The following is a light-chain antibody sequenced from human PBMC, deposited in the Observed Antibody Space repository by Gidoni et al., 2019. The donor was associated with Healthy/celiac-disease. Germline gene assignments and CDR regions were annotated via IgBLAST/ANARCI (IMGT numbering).Light chain of an antibody. CDR1: QSVSSSY. V-gene: IGKV3-20*01. Sequence: EIVFTQSPGTLSVSPGERATLSCRASQSVSSSYLAWYQQKPGQAPRRLIYGASSRATGIPDRFSGGGSGTDFTLTISRLEPEDFAVYYCQQYGSSPPAWTFGQGTKVEIK. J-gene: IGKJ1*01. CDR3: QQYGSSPPAWT. CDR2: GAS.